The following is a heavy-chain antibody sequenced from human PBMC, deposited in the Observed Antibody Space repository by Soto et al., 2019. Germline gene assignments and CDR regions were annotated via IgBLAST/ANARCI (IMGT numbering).Heavy chain of an antibody. D-gene: IGHD3-10*01. CDR1: GFTVSNNY. CDR3: AIQPGGGGY. J-gene: IGHJ4*02. CDR2: IYSGGYT. Sequence: EVQLVESGGGLIQPGGSLRLSCAVSGFTVSNNYMSWVRQAPGKGLEGVSVIYSGGYTAYGDSVKGRFTISRDNSKKPPKPQKKAQSAADPAVYSFAIQPGGGGYWGQGTLVTVSS. V-gene: IGHV3-53*01.